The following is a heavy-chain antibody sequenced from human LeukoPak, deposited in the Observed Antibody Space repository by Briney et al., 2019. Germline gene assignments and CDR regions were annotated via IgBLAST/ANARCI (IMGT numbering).Heavy chain of an antibody. V-gene: IGHV3-21*01. Sequence: SGGSLRLSCATSGFIFSSYAMSWVRQAPGKGLEWVSSISSSSSYIYYADSVKGRFTISRGNAKNSLYLQMNSLRAEDTAVYYCARIPRIPYYDSSGYYDPWGQGTLVTVSS. CDR1: GFIFSSYA. CDR3: ARIPRIPYYDSSGYYDP. CDR2: ISSSSSYI. D-gene: IGHD3-22*01. J-gene: IGHJ5*02.